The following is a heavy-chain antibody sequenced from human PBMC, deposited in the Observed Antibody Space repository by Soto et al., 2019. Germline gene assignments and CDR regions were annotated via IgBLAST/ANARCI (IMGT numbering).Heavy chain of an antibody. V-gene: IGHV3-23*01. CDR2: ISGSDGST. CDR1: GFIFSRYA. CDR3: AKEGSDPWELLTLFDY. D-gene: IGHD1-26*01. J-gene: IGHJ4*01. Sequence: PGGSLRLSCAASGFIFSRYAMSWVRQAPGKGLEWVSRISGSDGSTYYADSVKGRLTISRDNSKNTLYLQMSSLRAEDTAVYYCAKEGSDPWELLTLFDYWGQEPWSPSPQ.